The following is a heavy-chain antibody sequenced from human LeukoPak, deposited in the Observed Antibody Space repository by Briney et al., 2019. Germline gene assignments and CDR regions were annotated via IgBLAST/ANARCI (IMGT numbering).Heavy chain of an antibody. D-gene: IGHD3-10*01. CDR2: INHSGST. CDR3: ARSDQGRRFDY. CDR1: GGSFSGYY. J-gene: IGHJ4*02. Sequence: SETLSLTCAVYGGSFSGYYWSWIRQPPGKGLEWIGEINHSGSTNYNPSLKSRVTISVDTSKNQFSLKLSSVTAADTAVYYCARSDQGRRFDYWGQGTLVTVSS. V-gene: IGHV4-34*01.